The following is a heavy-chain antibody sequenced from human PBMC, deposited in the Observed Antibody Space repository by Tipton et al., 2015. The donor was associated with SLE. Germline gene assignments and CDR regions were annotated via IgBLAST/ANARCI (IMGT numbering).Heavy chain of an antibody. CDR1: GYTFTSYG. J-gene: IGHJ4*02. D-gene: IGHD2-2*01. V-gene: IGHV1-18*01. CDR2: ISAYNGNT. CDR3: ARDREIVVVPPAFDY. Sequence: QSGPEVKKPGASVKVSCKASGYTFTSYGISWVRQAPGQGLEWMGWISAYNGNTNYAQKLQGRVTMTTDTSTSTAYMELRSLRSDDSAVYYCARDREIVVVPPAFDYLGQVTLVTASS.